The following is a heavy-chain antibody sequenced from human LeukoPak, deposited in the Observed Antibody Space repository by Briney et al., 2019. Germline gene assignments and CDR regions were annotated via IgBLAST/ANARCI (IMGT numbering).Heavy chain of an antibody. V-gene: IGHV1-46*01. J-gene: IGHJ3*02. CDR1: GYTFTSYY. Sequence: ASVKVSCKASGYTFTSYYMHWVRQAPGQGLEWMGIINPSGGSTSYAQKFQGRVTMTRDMSTSTVYMELSSLRSEDTAVYYCARGCGGDCYQGGHDAFDIWGQGTMVTVSS. CDR2: INPSGGST. D-gene: IGHD2-21*02. CDR3: ARGCGGDCYQGGHDAFDI.